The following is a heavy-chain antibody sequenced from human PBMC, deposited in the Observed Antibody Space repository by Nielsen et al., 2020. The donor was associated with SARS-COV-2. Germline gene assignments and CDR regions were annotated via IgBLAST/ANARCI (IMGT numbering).Heavy chain of an antibody. Sequence: GESLNIPCAASGFTFSYYYMSWIRQAPGKGLEWVSYISSSSSYTNYADSVKGRFTISRDNAKNSLYLQMNSLRAEDTAVYYCARDRVLENPYWYFDLWGRGTLVTVSS. CDR1: GFTFSYYY. V-gene: IGHV3-11*05. CDR2: ISSSSSYT. D-gene: IGHD2-8*02. J-gene: IGHJ2*01. CDR3: ARDRVLENPYWYFDL.